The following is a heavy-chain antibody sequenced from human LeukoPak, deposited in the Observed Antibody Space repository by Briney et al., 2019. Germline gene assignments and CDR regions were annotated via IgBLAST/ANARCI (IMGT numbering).Heavy chain of an antibody. CDR3: ASALPVVVITLDYFDY. CDR1: GGSISSYY. J-gene: IGHJ4*02. CDR2: IYYSGST. Sequence: SETLSLTCTVSGGSISSYYWSWIRQPPGKGLEWIGYIYYSGSTNYNPSLKSRVTISVDTSENQFSLKLSSVTAADTAVYYCASALPVVVITLDYFDYWGQGTLVTVSS. D-gene: IGHD3-22*01. V-gene: IGHV4-59*12.